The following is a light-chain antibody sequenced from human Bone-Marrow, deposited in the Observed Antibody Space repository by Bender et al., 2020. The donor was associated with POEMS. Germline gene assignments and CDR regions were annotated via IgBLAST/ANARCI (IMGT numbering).Light chain of an antibody. J-gene: IGLJ2*01. Sequence: QSALTQPPSASGSPGQSVTISCTGTSSDVGGYNYVSWFQQHPGKAPKLMIYDVTNRPSGVSSRFSGSKSGNTASLTISELQGEEEASYYRRSDSSSRNIVLFGRGTKLTVL. CDR2: DVT. V-gene: IGLV2-14*03. CDR3: RSDSSSRNIVL. CDR1: SSDVGGYNY.